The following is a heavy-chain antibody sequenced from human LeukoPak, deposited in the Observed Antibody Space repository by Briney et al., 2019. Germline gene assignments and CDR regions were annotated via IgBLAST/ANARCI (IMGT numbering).Heavy chain of an antibody. CDR2: IIPILGIA. CDR3: AREGSPPMIVVVIGAFDI. D-gene: IGHD3-22*01. J-gene: IGHJ3*02. Sequence: GASVKVSCKASGGTFSSYAISWVRQAPGQGLEWMGRIIPILGIANYAQKFQGRVTITADKSTSTAYMELSSLRSEDTAAYYCAREGSPPMIVVVIGAFDIWGQGTMVTVSS. V-gene: IGHV1-69*04. CDR1: GGTFSSYA.